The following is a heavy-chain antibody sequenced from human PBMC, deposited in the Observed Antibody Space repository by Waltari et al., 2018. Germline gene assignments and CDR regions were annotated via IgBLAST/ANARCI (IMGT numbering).Heavy chain of an antibody. CDR2: IKNKADGGTT. Sequence: EVQLVESGGGLVKPGGSLRLSCGASGFTFRNAWMSWVRQAPGKGLEWVGRIKNKADGGTTDYATPVKGRFSIPRDDSKSTLYLQMNTLKSEDTAVYYCTTDPVLTAFDYWGQGTLVTVSS. CDR1: GFTFRNAW. CDR3: TTDPVLTAFDY. D-gene: IGHD2-15*01. V-gene: IGHV3-15*01. J-gene: IGHJ4*02.